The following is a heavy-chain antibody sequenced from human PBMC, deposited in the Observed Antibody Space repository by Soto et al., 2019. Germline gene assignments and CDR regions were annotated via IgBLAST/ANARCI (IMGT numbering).Heavy chain of an antibody. D-gene: IGHD3-9*01. CDR1: GGSISSYY. CDR3: ASTKNDYDILTGYSNPFDY. CDR2: IYYSGST. Sequence: SETLSLTCAVSGGSISSYYWSWIRQPPGKGLEWIGYIYYSGSTNYNPSLKSRVTISVDTSKNQFSLKLSSVTAADTAVYYCASTKNDYDILTGYSNPFDYWGQGTLVTSPQ. J-gene: IGHJ4*02. V-gene: IGHV4-59*08.